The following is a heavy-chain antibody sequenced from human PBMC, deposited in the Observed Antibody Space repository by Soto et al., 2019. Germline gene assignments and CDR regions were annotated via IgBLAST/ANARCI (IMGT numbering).Heavy chain of an antibody. CDR2: IWYDGTTQ. CDR3: ARDLGRPVGALMNDASNI. J-gene: IGHJ3*02. CDR1: GFTFRSCG. D-gene: IGHD1-26*01. V-gene: IGHV3-33*01. Sequence: QVQLVESGGGVVQPGRSLRLSCAASGFTFRSCGMHWVRQAPGKGLEWVAVIWYDGTTQYYADSVKGRFTISRDYSKNTLYLQMNSLRAEDTAVYYCARDLGRPVGALMNDASNIWGQGTMVAVSS.